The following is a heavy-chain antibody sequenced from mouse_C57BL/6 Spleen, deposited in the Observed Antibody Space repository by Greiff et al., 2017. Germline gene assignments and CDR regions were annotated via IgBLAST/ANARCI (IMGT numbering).Heavy chain of an antibody. V-gene: IGHV5-4*01. CDR1: GFTFSSYA. CDR2: ISDGGSYT. D-gene: IGHD4-1*01. Sequence: DVQLVESGGGLVKPGGSLKLSCAASGFTFSSYAMSWVRQTPEKRLEWVATISDGGSYTYYPDNVKGRFTISRDNAKNNLYLQMSHLKSEDTAMYYCARDGWDWAYWGQGTLVTVSA. CDR3: ARDGWDWAY. J-gene: IGHJ3*01.